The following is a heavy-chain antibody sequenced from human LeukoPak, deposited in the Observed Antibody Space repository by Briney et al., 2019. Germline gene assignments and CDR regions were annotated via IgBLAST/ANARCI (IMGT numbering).Heavy chain of an antibody. CDR3: ARIFTGWLQPFDY. CDR2: INHSGST. J-gene: IGHJ4*02. V-gene: IGHV4-34*01. CDR1: GGSFSGYY. D-gene: IGHD5-24*01. Sequence: SETLSLACAVYGGSFSGYYWSWIRQPPGKGLEWIGEINHSGSTNYNPSLKSRVTMSVDTSRNQFSLKLTSLTAADTAVYYCARIFTGWLQPFDYWGQGTLVTVSS.